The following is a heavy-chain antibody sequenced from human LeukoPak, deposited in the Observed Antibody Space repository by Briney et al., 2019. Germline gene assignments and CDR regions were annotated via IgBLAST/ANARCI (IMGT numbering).Heavy chain of an antibody. V-gene: IGHV4-59*01. D-gene: IGHD3-22*01. CDR1: GGSISSYY. CDR3: ARWGSRDSSGYYYEGDY. J-gene: IGHJ4*02. Sequence: SETLSLTXTVSGGSISSYYWSWIRQPPGKGLEWIGYIYYSGSTNYNPSLKSRVTISVDTSKNQFSLKLSSVTAADTAVYYCARWGSRDSSGYYYEGDYWGQGTLVTVSS. CDR2: IYYSGST.